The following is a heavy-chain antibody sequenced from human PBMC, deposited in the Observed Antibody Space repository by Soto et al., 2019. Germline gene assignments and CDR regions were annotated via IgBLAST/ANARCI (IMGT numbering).Heavy chain of an antibody. V-gene: IGHV6-1*01. CDR3: ASEVRYSSSWYRVYYFDY. D-gene: IGHD6-13*01. Sequence: SQTLSLTCAISGDSVSSNSAAWNWIRQSPSRGLEWLGRTYYRSKWYNDYAVSVKSRITINPDTSKNQFSLQLNSVTPEDTAVYYCASEVRYSSSWYRVYYFDYWGQGTLVNVSS. CDR1: GDSVSSNSAA. CDR2: TYYRSKWYN. J-gene: IGHJ4*02.